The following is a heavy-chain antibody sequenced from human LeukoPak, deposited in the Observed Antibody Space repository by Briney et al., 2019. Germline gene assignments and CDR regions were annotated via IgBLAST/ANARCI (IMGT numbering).Heavy chain of an antibody. J-gene: IGHJ4*02. CDR1: GFTFSSYW. V-gene: IGHV3-7*04. CDR2: IKQDGSEK. CDR3: ARALGYCSSTSCYISAYFDY. D-gene: IGHD2-2*02. Sequence: GGSLRLSCAASGFTFSSYWMSWVRQAPGKGLEWVGNIKQDGSEKYYVDSVKGRFTISRDNAKKSLYLQMNSMRAEDTAVYYCARALGYCSSTSCYISAYFDYWGQGTLVTVSS.